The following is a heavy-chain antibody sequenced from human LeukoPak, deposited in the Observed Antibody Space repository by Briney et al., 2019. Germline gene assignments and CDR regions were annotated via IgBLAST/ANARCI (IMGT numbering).Heavy chain of an antibody. J-gene: IGHJ4*02. CDR3: ARGTYYYDSSGYLNN. CDR2: ISSTGGST. CDR1: GFTFSSCA. Sequence: PGGSLRLSCAASGFTFSSCAMHWVRQAPGKGLEYVSAISSTGGSTYYANSVKGRFTISRDNSKNTLYLQMGSLRPEDMAVYYCARGTYYYDSSGYLNNWGQGTLVTVSS. D-gene: IGHD3-22*01. V-gene: IGHV3-64*01.